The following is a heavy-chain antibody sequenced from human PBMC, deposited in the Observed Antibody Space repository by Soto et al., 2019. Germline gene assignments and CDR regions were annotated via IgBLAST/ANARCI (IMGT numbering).Heavy chain of an antibody. CDR3: ARDLVKYSSSSEYYYYGMDV. J-gene: IGHJ6*02. Sequence: GASVKVSCKASGYTFTSYYMHWVRQAPGQGLEWMGIINPSGGSTSYAQKFQGRVTMTRDTSTSTVYMELSSLRSEDTAVYYRARDLVKYSSSSEYYYYGMDVWGQGTTVTVSS. CDR2: INPSGGST. V-gene: IGHV1-46*01. D-gene: IGHD6-6*01. CDR1: GYTFTSYY.